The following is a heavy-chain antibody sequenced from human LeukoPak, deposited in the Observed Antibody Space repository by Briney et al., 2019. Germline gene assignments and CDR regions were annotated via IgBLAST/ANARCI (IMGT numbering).Heavy chain of an antibody. V-gene: IGHV3-48*03. D-gene: IGHD6-19*01. CDR3: ALLAVASDFDY. CDR1: GFPFSFYE. J-gene: IGHJ4*02. Sequence: GGSLRLSCAVSGFPFSFYEMNWVRQAPGKGLEWVSNIGASGTTKYYADSVKGRFSISRDNAKASLYLQMNSLRVDDTAVYYCALLAVASDFDYWGQGALVTVSS. CDR2: IGASGTTK.